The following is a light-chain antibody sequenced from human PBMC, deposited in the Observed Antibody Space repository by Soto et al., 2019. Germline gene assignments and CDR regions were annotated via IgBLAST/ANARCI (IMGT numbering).Light chain of an antibody. Sequence: QSALTQPASVSGSPGQSITISCPGTSSNVGSYKLVSWYQQHPGKAPQLMIFEVNKRPSGVSNRFSGSKSGNTASLTISGLKVEDEADYDCCSFAPGRIDVFGSGTKVTGL. CDR2: EVN. V-gene: IGLV2-23*02. J-gene: IGLJ1*01. CDR3: CSFAPGRIDV. CDR1: SSNVGSYKL.